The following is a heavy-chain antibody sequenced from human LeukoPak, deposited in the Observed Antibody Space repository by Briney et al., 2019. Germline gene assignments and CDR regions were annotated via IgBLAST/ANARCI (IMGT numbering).Heavy chain of an antibody. CDR2: IYYSGST. CDR3: ARQPEWAYYYYMDV. CDR1: GGSISSSSYY. D-gene: IGHD2-8*01. Sequence: ETLSLTCTVSGGSISSSSYYWGWIRQPPGKGLEWIGSIYYSGSTYYNPSLKSRVTISVDTSKNQFSLKLSSVTAADTAVYYCARQPEWAYYYYMDVWGKGTTVTVSS. V-gene: IGHV4-39*01. J-gene: IGHJ6*03.